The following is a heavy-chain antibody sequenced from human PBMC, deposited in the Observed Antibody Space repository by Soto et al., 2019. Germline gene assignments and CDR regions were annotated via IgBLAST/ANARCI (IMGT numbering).Heavy chain of an antibody. D-gene: IGHD3-22*01. J-gene: IGHJ4*02. CDR3: TTAHYFDSSGYYSGHGF. CDR2: IKSKPDGGAA. Sequence: GWPLWESCAASEFPISAAWMSWVRKTLGKGLDYIGRIKSKPDGGAADYAAPVKGRSTISSDDSKNEFHLQMHSLNTEDTGVYYCTTAHYFDSSGYYSGHGFWGQGTLLTVSS. V-gene: IGHV3-15*01. CDR1: EFPISAAW.